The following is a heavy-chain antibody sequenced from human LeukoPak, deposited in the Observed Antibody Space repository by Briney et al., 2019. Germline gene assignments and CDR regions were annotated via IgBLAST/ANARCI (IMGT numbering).Heavy chain of an antibody. CDR2: IKHDGSEA. J-gene: IGHJ4*02. D-gene: IGHD3-10*01. V-gene: IGHV3-7*04. CDR3: TRDALFGSGRTHLDF. Sequence: GGCLRLSCAASELTFNRYWMSWVRQAPGKGLEWVANIKHDGSEAHYVDSVKGRFTISRDNAKNSLSLQMNSLNVDDTGVYFCTRDALFGSGRTHLDFWSQGTLVSVSS. CDR1: ELTFNRYW.